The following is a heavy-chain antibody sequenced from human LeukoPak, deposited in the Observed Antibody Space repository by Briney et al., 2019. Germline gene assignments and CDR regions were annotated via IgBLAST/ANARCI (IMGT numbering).Heavy chain of an antibody. D-gene: IGHD6-19*01. CDR2: ISDHNGNT. V-gene: IGHV1-18*01. J-gene: IGHJ4*02. Sequence: PSVKVSRKPSRYTFTSYGISGVRQAPGQGREWMGWISDHNGNTNYAQTLQGRVIMTTDTSTSTVYMELRSMSSDVTDVSYCARVGGYSSGWYGGRWDYWGQGTLVTVSS. CDR1: RYTFTSYG. CDR3: ARVGGYSSGWYGGRWDY.